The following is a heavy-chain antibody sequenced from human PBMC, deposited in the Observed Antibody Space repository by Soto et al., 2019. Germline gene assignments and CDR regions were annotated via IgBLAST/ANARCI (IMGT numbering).Heavy chain of an antibody. D-gene: IGHD6-13*01. CDR1: GGYITSAGYS. CDR2: IYHGGSS. J-gene: IGHJ4*02. CDR3: ARVRAGYFDY. Sequence: SETLSLTCAVSGGYITSAGYSWSWIRQPPGRDLEWIGYIYHGGSSYYNPSLKSRVTMSVDGSKNQFSLTLTSVTAADTAVYFCARVRAGYFDYWGQGILVTVS. V-gene: IGHV4-30-2*01.